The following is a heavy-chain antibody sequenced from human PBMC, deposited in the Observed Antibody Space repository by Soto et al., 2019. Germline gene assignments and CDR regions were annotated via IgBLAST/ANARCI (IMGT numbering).Heavy chain of an antibody. CDR3: ARVEVGGQWRVYYYFDY. J-gene: IGHJ4*02. V-gene: IGHV1-69*01. Sequence: QVQLVQSGAEVKKPGSSVKVSCKASGGTFSSYAISWVRQAPGQGLEWMGGIIPIFGTANYAQKFQGRVTITADESTSTAYMELSSLRSEDTALYYCARVEVGGQWRVYYYFDYWGQGTLVTVSS. D-gene: IGHD6-19*01. CDR2: IIPIFGTA. CDR1: GGTFSSYA.